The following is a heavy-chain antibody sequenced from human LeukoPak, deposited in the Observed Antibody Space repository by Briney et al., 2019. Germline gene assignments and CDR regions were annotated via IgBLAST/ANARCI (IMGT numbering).Heavy chain of an antibody. Sequence: ASVKVSCKASGYTFTSYYMHWARQAPGQGLEWMGIINPSGGSTSYAQKFQGRVTMTRDTSTSTVYMELSSLRSEDTAVYYCARDGGSWDPAARNNWFDPWGQGTLVTVSS. CDR2: INPSGGST. D-gene: IGHD2-2*01. CDR1: GYTFTSYY. V-gene: IGHV1-46*01. CDR3: ARDGGSWDPAARNNWFDP. J-gene: IGHJ5*02.